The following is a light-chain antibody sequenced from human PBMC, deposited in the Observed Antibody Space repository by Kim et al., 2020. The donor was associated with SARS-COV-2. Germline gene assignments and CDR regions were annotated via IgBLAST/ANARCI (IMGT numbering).Light chain of an antibody. V-gene: IGKV3-15*01. Sequence: PGERATIPSRASQSVSSNLARYQNKPGQGPRLLIYGPSTRAAGIPARFSGNGSGTDLTLPISSLQSEDFAVHYCQQYNSWPLTFGGGTKVEIK. J-gene: IGKJ4*01. CDR3: QQYNSWPLT. CDR2: GPS. CDR1: QSVSSN.